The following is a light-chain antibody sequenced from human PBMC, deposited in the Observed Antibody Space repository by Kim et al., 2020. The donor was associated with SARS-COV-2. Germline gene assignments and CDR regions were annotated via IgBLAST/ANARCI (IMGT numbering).Light chain of an antibody. CDR2: QDS. V-gene: IGLV3-1*01. Sequence: VSPEQTASITCSGDKLGDNYASWYQQKPGQSPVLVIYQDSKRPSGIPERFSGSNSGNTATLTISGTQAMDEADYYCQAWDSRSWVFGGGTKLTVL. CDR3: QAWDSRSWV. J-gene: IGLJ3*02. CDR1: KLGDNY.